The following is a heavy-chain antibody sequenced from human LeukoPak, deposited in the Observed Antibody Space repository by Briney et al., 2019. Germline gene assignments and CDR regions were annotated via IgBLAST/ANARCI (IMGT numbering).Heavy chain of an antibody. CDR3: ARIRKYCSSTSCSSFLLDY. V-gene: IGHV3-64*01. Sequence: GGSLRLSCAASGFTFSSYAMSWVRQAPGKGLEYVSAISSNGGSTYYANSVKGRFTISRDNSKNTLYLQMGSLRAEDMAVYYCARIRKYCSSTSCSSFLLDYWGQGTLVTVSS. J-gene: IGHJ4*02. D-gene: IGHD2-2*01. CDR2: ISSNGGST. CDR1: GFTFSSYA.